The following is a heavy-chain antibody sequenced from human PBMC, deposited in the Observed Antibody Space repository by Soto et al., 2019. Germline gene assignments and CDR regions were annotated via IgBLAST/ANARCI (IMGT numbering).Heavy chain of an antibody. CDR2: IESGGST. J-gene: IGHJ6*02. D-gene: IGHD2-15*01. CDR3: AKDLGPLRLLNYYFYGLDV. CDR1: GFTVSSTY. Sequence: QPGGSLRLSCNASGFTVSSTYVSWVRQEPGMGLEWVAVIESGGSTHYADSVKGRFTISRDIPKNMIYLQLHTLRAEDTAVYYCAKDLGPLRLLNYYFYGLDVWGQGTTVTVSS. V-gene: IGHV3-53*01.